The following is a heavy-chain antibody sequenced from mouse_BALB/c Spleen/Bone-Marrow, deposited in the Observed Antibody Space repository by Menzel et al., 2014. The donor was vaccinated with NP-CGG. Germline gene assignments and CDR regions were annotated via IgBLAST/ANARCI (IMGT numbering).Heavy chain of an antibody. J-gene: IGHJ3*01. CDR2: INPSNGGP. CDR3: TRARPGGFAY. CDR1: GYTFTNYY. V-gene: IGHV1S81*02. D-gene: IGHD4-1*01. Sequence: VQLAESGAELVKPGASVKLSCKASGYTFTNYYMYWVKQRPGQGLEWIGEINPSNGGPNFNEKFKSKATLTVDKSSSTAYMQLSSLASEDSTVYYCTRARPGGFAYWGRGTLVTVSA.